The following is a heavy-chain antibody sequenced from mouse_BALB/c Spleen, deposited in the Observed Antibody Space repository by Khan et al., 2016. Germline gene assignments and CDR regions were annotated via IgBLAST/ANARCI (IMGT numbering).Heavy chain of an antibody. CDR3: GRAGYYGYLAY. D-gene: IGHD1-1*01. V-gene: IGHV4-1*02. Sequence: EVKLLESGGGLVQPGGSLKLSCAASGFAFSRYWMSWVRQAPGKGLEWIGEINPDSSTINYTPSLKDKFIISRDNANNTMYLQRSQVRSEDTAVEYCGRAGYYGYLAYWGQGTVVTVSA. CDR2: INPDSSTI. CDR1: GFAFSRYW. J-gene: IGHJ3*01.